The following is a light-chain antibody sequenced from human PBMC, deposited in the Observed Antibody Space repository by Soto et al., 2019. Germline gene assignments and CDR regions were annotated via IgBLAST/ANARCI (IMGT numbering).Light chain of an antibody. V-gene: IGLV2-14*01. CDR3: SSYTSSTSYV. Sequence: QSALTQPASVSGSPGQSITISCTGTSSDVGGYNYASWYQQHPGKAPKLMIYEVSNRPSGVSNRFSGSKSGNTASLTISGLQAEDEADYYCSSYTSSTSYVFGTGTKV. J-gene: IGLJ1*01. CDR2: EVS. CDR1: SSDVGGYNY.